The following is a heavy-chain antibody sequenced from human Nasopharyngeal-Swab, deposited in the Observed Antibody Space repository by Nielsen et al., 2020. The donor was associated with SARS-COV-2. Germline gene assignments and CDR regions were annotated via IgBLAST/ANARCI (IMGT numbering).Heavy chain of an antibody. Sequence: SEPLSLTCSVSGGSMTSTNYYWGWIRQPPEKGLEWIGNIYYNGITYYNPSPKSRVTISLDTSKSQFSLKLTSVTAADTAVYYCARAIKIFGAVVGSFDPWGQGTLVTVSS. CDR2: IYYNGIT. J-gene: IGHJ5*02. D-gene: IGHD3-3*01. V-gene: IGHV4-39*07. CDR3: ARAIKIFGAVVGSFDP. CDR1: GGSMTSTNYY.